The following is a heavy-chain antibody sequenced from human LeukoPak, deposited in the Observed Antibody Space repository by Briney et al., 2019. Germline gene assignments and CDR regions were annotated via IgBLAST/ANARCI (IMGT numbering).Heavy chain of an antibody. CDR2: ILYDGSNE. Sequence: GGSLRLSCAASGFTFSSYAFHWVRQAPGKGLEWVALILYDGSNEYYADSVKGRFTISRDNSKSTLFLQMNSLRAEDTAVYYCASSQLDLDYWGQGTLVTVSS. V-gene: IGHV3-30*04. CDR1: GFTFSSYA. J-gene: IGHJ4*02. D-gene: IGHD1-1*01. CDR3: ASSQLDLDY.